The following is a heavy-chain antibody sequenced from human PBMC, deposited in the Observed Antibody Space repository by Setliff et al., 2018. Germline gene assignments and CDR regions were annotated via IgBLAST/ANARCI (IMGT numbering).Heavy chain of an antibody. J-gene: IGHJ4*02. CDR3: ARKGSVYSSGWYFDY. CDR1: GYTCGAHY. Sequence: VASVKVSCKASGYTCGAHYIHWVRQAPGQGLEWMGWINPNRGGTNYAQKFQGRVTMTRDTSISTAYMELSRLRSDDTAVYYCARKGSVYSSGWYFDYWGQGTLVTVSS. D-gene: IGHD6-19*01. CDR2: INPNRGGT. V-gene: IGHV1-2*02.